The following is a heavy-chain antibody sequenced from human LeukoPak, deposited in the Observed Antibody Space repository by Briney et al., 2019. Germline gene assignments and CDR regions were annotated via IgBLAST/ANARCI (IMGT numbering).Heavy chain of an antibody. CDR3: ARVSVGALHCDY. CDR1: GVTFDDYG. Sequence: GGSLRLSCEASGVTFDDYGMSWVRQAPGKGLEWVSGINWNGGSTGYADSVKGRFTISRDNTKNSLYLQMNSLRAEDTALYYCARVSVGALHCDYRGQGTLVTISS. D-gene: IGHD1-26*01. V-gene: IGHV3-20*04. CDR2: INWNGGST. J-gene: IGHJ4*02.